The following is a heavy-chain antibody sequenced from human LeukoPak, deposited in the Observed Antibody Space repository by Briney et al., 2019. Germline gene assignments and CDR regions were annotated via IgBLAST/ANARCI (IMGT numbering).Heavy chain of an antibody. CDR1: GFTFSSYA. V-gene: IGHV3-23*01. CDR3: AKGLSAYSSSWYSVVVLDYFDY. J-gene: IGHJ4*02. CDR2: ISGSGGST. D-gene: IGHD6-13*01. Sequence: GGSLRLSCAASGFTFSSYAMSWVRQAPGKGLDWVSGISGSGGSTYYADSVKGRFTISRDNSKNTLYLQMNSLRAEDTAVYYCAKGLSAYSSSWYSVVVLDYFDYWGQGTLVTVSS.